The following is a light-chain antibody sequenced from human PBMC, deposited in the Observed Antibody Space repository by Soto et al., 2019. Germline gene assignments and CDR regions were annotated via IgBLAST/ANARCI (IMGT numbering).Light chain of an antibody. CDR3: NSYTSNNTVV. J-gene: IGLJ1*01. Sequence: QSALAQPASVSGSPGQAITISCSGTGSDVGAHDFISWYQQHPGKAPKLMIYEVNNRPSGVSDRFSGSKSGNTASLTISGLQTEDEADYYCNSYTSNNTVVFGSGTKGTVL. V-gene: IGLV2-14*03. CDR2: EVN. CDR1: GSDVGAHDF.